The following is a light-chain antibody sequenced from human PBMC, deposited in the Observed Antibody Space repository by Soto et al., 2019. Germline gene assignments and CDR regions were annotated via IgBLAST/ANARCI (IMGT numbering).Light chain of an antibody. CDR3: SSYTSSSTYV. V-gene: IGLV2-14*01. Sequence: QSALTQPASMSGSPGQSITISCTGTSSDVGGYNYVSWYQQHPGKAPKLMIYEVSNRPSGVSNRLSGSKSGNTASLTISGLQAEDEADYYCSSYTSSSTYVFGTGTKLTVL. J-gene: IGLJ1*01. CDR2: EVS. CDR1: SSDVGGYNY.